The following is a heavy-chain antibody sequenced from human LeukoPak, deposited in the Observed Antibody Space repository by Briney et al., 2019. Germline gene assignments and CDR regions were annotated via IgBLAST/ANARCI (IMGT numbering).Heavy chain of an antibody. V-gene: IGHV5-51*01. CDR3: ARQAWWETTTGAFDI. CDR2: IYPGDSDT. D-gene: IGHD1-26*01. CDR1: GYSFTSYW. J-gene: IGHJ3*02. Sequence: GESLKISCKGSGYSFTSYWIGWVRQMPGKGLEWMGIIYPGDSDTRYSPSFQGQVTISADKSISTACLQWSSLKASDTAMYYCARQAWWETTTGAFDIWGQGTMVTVSS.